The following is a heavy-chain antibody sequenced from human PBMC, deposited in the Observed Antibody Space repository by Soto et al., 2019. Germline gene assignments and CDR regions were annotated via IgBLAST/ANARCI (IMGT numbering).Heavy chain of an antibody. J-gene: IGHJ4*02. CDR2: INHSGST. V-gene: IGHV4-34*01. CDR1: GGSFSGYY. CDR3: ARGGMRYCSGGSCYRHA. Sequence: SETLSLTCAVYGGSFSGYYWSWIRQPPGKGLEWIGEINHSGSTNYNPSLKSRVTISVDTSKNQFSLKLSSVTAADTAVYYCARGGMRYCSGGSCYRHAWGQGTLVTVSS. D-gene: IGHD2-15*01.